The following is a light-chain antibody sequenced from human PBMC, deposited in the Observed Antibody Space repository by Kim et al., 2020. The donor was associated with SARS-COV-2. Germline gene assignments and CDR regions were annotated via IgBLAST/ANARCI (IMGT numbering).Light chain of an antibody. J-gene: IGLJ2*01. CDR3: QVWDSSTAWV. CDR2: RDS. CDR1: NMGNEH. Sequence: VALGQTARVSFGGTNMGNEHVHWYQQKPGQAPMLVIYRDSNRPSGIPERFSGSNSQNTATLTISRAQAGDEADYYCQVWDSSTAWVFGGGTQLTVL. V-gene: IGLV3-9*01.